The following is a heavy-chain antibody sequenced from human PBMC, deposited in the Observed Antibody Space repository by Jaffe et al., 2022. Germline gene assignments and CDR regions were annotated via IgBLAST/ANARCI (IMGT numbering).Heavy chain of an antibody. Sequence: EVQLLESGGGLVQPGGSLRLSCAASGFTFSSYAMSWVRQAPGKGLKWVSGISTSGTGTYYADSVKGRFTISRDNSKNTLYLQMNSLRAEDTAVYYCARPMTTVTDDALDIWGQGTMVTVSS. V-gene: IGHV3-23*01. D-gene: IGHD4-17*01. CDR2: ISTSGTGT. J-gene: IGHJ3*02. CDR1: GFTFSSYA. CDR3: ARPMTTVTDDALDI.